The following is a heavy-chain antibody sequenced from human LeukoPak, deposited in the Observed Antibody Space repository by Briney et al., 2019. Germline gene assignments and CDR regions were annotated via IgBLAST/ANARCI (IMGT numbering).Heavy chain of an antibody. CDR1: GFTISSNW. CDR2: INSDESSR. CDR3: ARDFYGSGSHRYFDL. V-gene: IGHV3-74*01. Sequence: PGGSLRLSCAASGFTISSNWMHWVRQAPGKGLVWVSRINSDESSRNYADSVRGRFTISRDNSKNTLYLQMNSLRAEDTAVYYCARDFYGSGSHRYFDLWGRGTLVTVSS. D-gene: IGHD3-10*01. J-gene: IGHJ2*01.